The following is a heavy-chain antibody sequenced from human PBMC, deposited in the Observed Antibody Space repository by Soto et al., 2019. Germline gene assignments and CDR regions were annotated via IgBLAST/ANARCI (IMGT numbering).Heavy chain of an antibody. J-gene: IGHJ5*02. CDR3: ARVLPPFDP. V-gene: IGHV1-18*01. CDR2: INANDGNT. CDR1: GSTFTSYG. Sequence: QVQLVQSGAEVKKPGASVKVSCKASGSTFTSYGISGVRQAPGQGFEWMGWINANDGNTNYAQQLQGRGTMSTDTSTSTAYMELRSLRSDVTAVYYCARVLPPFDPWGQGTLVTVSS.